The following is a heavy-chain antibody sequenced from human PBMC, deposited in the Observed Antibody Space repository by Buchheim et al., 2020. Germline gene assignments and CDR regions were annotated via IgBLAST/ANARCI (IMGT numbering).Heavy chain of an antibody. Sequence: EVQLVESGGGLVQPGGSLRLSCAASGFTFSSFWMSWVRQAPGKGLEWVANIKPDGSTKNYVGSVKGRFTISRDNAKNSLPLQMNSLRDEDTALYYCARAAFSNEGFDYWGQGTL. J-gene: IGHJ4*02. CDR3: ARAAFSNEGFDY. D-gene: IGHD6-13*01. CDR1: GFTFSSFW. CDR2: IKPDGSTK. V-gene: IGHV3-7*01.